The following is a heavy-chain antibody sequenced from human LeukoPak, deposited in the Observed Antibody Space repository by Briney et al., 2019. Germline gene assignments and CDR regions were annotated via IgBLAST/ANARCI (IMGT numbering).Heavy chain of an antibody. Sequence: GESLKISCKGSGYSFTSYWIGWVRQMPGKGLEWMGIIYPGDSDTRCSPSFQGQVTISADKSISTAYLQWSSLKASDTAMYFCARARTTYGGKGYFDYWGQGTLVTVSS. CDR1: GYSFTSYW. D-gene: IGHD4-23*01. V-gene: IGHV5-51*01. CDR3: ARARTTYGGKGYFDY. CDR2: IYPGDSDT. J-gene: IGHJ4*02.